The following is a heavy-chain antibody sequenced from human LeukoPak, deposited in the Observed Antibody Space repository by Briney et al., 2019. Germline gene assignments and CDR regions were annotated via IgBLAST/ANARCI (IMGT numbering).Heavy chain of an antibody. Sequence: ASVKVSCKVSGYTLTELSMHWVRQAPGKGLEWMGGFDPEDGETIYAQKFQGRVTMTEDTSTDTAYMELSSLRSEDTAVYYCATDLAMVRGVRRGYWGQGTLVTVSS. CDR3: ATDLAMVRGVRRGY. CDR2: FDPEDGET. J-gene: IGHJ4*02. V-gene: IGHV1-24*01. CDR1: GYTLTELS. D-gene: IGHD3-10*01.